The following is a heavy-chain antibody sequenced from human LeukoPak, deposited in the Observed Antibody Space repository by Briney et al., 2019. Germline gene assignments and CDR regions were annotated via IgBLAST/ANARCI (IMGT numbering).Heavy chain of an antibody. CDR3: ARGRTAAGTDWYYYYYMDV. CDR1: GGTFSSYA. Sequence: GSSVKVSCKASGGTFSSYAISWVRQAPGQGLEWMGGIIPIFGTANYAQKFQGRVTITADESTSTAYMELSSLRSEDTAVYYCARGRTAAGTDWYYYYYMDVWGKGTMVTISS. CDR2: IIPIFGTA. J-gene: IGHJ6*03. V-gene: IGHV1-69*01. D-gene: IGHD6-13*01.